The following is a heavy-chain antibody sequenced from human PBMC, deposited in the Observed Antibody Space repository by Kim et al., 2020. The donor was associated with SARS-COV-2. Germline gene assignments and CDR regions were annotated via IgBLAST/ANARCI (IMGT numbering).Heavy chain of an antibody. Sequence: GGSLRLSCAASGFTFSSYWMHWVRQAPGKGLVWVSRINSDGSSTSYADSVKGRFTISRDNAKNTLYLQMNSLRAEDTAVYYCAREGSGYYYQFDYWGQGTLVTVSS. CDR1: GFTFSSYW. D-gene: IGHD3-22*01. J-gene: IGHJ4*02. CDR3: AREGSGYYYQFDY. V-gene: IGHV3-74*01. CDR2: INSDGSST.